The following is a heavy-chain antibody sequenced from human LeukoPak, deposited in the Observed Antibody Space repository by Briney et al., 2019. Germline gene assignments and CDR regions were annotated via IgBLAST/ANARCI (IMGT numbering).Heavy chain of an antibody. CDR3: AKAGGSGWYVSYHFDY. CDR2: ISGSGSGGST. D-gene: IGHD6-19*01. V-gene: IGHV3-23*01. Sequence: EPGGSLRLSCAASGFTFSSYAMSWVRQTPGKGLEWVSGISGSGSGGSTYYADSVKGRFTISRDNSRNTLYLQMNSLRAEDTAEYYCAKAGGSGWYVSYHFDYWGQGTLVTVSS. CDR1: GFTFSSYA. J-gene: IGHJ4*02.